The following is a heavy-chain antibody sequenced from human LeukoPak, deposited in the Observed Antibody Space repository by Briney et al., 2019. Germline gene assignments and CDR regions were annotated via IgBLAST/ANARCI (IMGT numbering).Heavy chain of an antibody. J-gene: IGHJ6*02. CDR3: ARSGRCGYFVMDV. V-gene: IGHV4-59*08. Sequence: PSETLSLTCTVSGGSISSYYWSWIRQPPGKGLEWIGYIYYSGSTNYNPSLESQVTISVDTSKNQSSLKLSSVTAADTAVYYCARSGRCGYFVMDVWGQGTTVTVSS. D-gene: IGHD3-9*01. CDR2: IYYSGST. CDR1: GGSISSYY.